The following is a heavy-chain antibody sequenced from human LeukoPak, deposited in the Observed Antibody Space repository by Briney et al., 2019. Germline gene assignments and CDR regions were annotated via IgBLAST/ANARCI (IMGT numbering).Heavy chain of an antibody. CDR1: GFTFSSYS. CDR3: ASPRAPLTTPSPHFDY. CDR2: ISSSSSYI. J-gene: IGHJ4*02. Sequence: GGSLRLSCAASGFTFSSYSMNWVRQAPRKGLEWVSSISSSSSYIYYADPVKGRFTISRDNAKNSLYLQMNSLRAEDTAVYYCASPRAPLTTPSPHFDYWGQGTLVTVSS. V-gene: IGHV3-21*04. D-gene: IGHD4-11*01.